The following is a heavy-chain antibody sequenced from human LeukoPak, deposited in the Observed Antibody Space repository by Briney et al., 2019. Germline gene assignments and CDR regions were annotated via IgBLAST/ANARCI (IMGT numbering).Heavy chain of an antibody. CDR3: ARGAETTTNWFDP. V-gene: IGHV1-2*06. Sequence: ASVKVSXKASGYTFTGYYMHWVRQAPGQGLEWMGRINPNSGGTNYAQKFQGRVTVTRDTSISTAYMELSRLTSDDTAVYYCARGAETTTNWFDPWGQGTLVTVSS. CDR1: GYTFTGYY. CDR2: INPNSGGT. D-gene: IGHD1-7*01. J-gene: IGHJ5*02.